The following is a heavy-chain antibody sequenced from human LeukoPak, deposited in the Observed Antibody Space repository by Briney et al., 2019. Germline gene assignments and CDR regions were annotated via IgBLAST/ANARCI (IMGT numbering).Heavy chain of an antibody. CDR1: GDSISSDDYY. J-gene: IGHJ4*02. D-gene: IGHD1/OR15-1a*01. CDR2: IYHRGGT. CDR3: ARCLLTTGTRYFDY. V-gene: IGHV4-30-4*08. Sequence: SETLSLTCTVSGDSISSDDYYWSWVRQPPGKGLEWIGYIYHRGGTYYSPSLKSRATISVNTSENQFSLKLSSVTAADTAVYYCARCLLTTGTRYFDYWGPGTLVPVSS.